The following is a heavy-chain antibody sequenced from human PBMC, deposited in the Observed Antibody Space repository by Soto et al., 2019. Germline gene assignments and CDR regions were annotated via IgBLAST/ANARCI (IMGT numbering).Heavy chain of an antibody. D-gene: IGHD3-9*01. CDR1: GYTFTGYY. V-gene: IGHV1-2*04. J-gene: IGHJ3*02. CDR3: ARDHYDLLTGEMAFDI. Sequence: ASVKVSCKASGYTFTGYYMHWVRQAPGQGLEWMGWINPNSGGTNYAQKFQGWVTMTRDTSISTAYMELSRLRSDDTAVYYCARDHYDLLTGEMAFDIWGQGTMVTVSS. CDR2: INPNSGGT.